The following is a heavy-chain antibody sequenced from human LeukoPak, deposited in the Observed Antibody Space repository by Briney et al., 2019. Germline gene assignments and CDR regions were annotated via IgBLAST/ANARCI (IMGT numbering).Heavy chain of an antibody. J-gene: IGHJ4*02. D-gene: IGHD6-19*01. CDR2: IYYSGNT. Sequence: SETLSLTCSVSSGSISSSSYYWGWIRQPPGKGLEWIGSIYYSGNTYYNPSLKSRVTISVDTSKNQFSLKLSSVTAADTAVYYCARGVSGPTAFDYWGQGTLVTVSS. CDR1: SGSISSSSYY. V-gene: IGHV4-39*07. CDR3: ARGVSGPTAFDY.